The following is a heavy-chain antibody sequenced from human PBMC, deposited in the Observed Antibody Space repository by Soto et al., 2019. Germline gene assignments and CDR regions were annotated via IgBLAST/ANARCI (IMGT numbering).Heavy chain of an antibody. V-gene: IGHV1-46*01. Sequence: ASVKVSCKASGYTFTSYYMHWVRQAPGQGLEWMGIINPSGGSTSYAQKFQGRVTMTRDTSTSTVYMELSSLRSEDTAVYYCAAHGAPLATYYYDSSGYYGLDYWGQGTLVTVSS. CDR2: INPSGGST. CDR1: GYTFTSYY. D-gene: IGHD3-22*01. CDR3: AAHGAPLATYYYDSSGYYGLDY. J-gene: IGHJ4*02.